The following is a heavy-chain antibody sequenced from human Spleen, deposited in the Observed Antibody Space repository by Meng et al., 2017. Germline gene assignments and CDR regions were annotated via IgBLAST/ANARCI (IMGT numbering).Heavy chain of an antibody. Sequence: GESLKISCAASGFTFSSYDMNWVRQAPGKGLEWVSAIYGSGDFTYYADSVKGRFTITRDNSKNTLYLQMNILRAEDTAIYYCAKGPIVTPPEAMDVWGQGTTVTVSS. D-gene: IGHD4-11*01. CDR3: AKGPIVTPPEAMDV. CDR1: GFTFSSYD. V-gene: IGHV3-23*01. J-gene: IGHJ6*02. CDR2: IYGSGDFT.